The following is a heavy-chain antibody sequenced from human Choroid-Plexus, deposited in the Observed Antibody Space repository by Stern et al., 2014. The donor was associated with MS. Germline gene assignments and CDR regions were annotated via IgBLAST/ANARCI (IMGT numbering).Heavy chain of an antibody. CDR1: GFTFGSCA. J-gene: IGHJ5*02. V-gene: IGHV3-30*18. D-gene: IGHD2/OR15-2a*01. CDR2: VSYDGSNK. CDR3: AKDRQYLTYFFDH. Sequence: VQLVESGGGVVQPGRPLRLSCVASGFTFGSCAMHWVRQAPGKGLEWVAGVSYDGSNKYYADSVKGRFTISRDNSQNTRYMQMSSLRPEDTAVYYCAKDRQYLTYFFDHWGQGSLGTVSS.